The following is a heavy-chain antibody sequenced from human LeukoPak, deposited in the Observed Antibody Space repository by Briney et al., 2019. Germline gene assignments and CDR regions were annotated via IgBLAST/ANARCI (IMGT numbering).Heavy chain of an antibody. CDR2: IYYSGST. Sequence: SETLSFTCTVSGGSISSSSYYWGWIRQPPGKGLEWIGSIYYSGSTYHNPSLKSRVTISVDTSKNQFSLKVNSVTAADTAVYYCARHETSFRGNNDYWGQGTLVTVSS. CDR3: ARHETSFRGNNDY. D-gene: IGHD2/OR15-2a*01. J-gene: IGHJ4*02. V-gene: IGHV4-39*01. CDR1: GGSISSSSYY.